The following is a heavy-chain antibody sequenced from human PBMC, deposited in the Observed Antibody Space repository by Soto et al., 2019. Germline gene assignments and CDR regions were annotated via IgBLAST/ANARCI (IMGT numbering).Heavy chain of an antibody. V-gene: IGHV1-18*01. D-gene: IGHD6-13*01. CDR1: DYAFTSYG. CDR3: ARSGSSWNLREFDY. Sequence: ASVKVSCKASDYAFTSYGIIWVGQAPGQGLEWIGWISVYNGNTNYAQKFRGRVTMTTDISTTTAYMEMRSLRSDDTAVYYCARSGSSWNLREFDYWGQGTLVTVSS. J-gene: IGHJ4*02. CDR2: ISVYNGNT.